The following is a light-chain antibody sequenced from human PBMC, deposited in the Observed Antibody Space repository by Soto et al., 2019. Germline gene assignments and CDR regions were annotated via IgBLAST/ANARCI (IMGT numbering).Light chain of an antibody. V-gene: IGKV3-15*01. Sequence: EIVMTQSPATLSVSPGERATLSCRASQSITSKLAWYQQKPGQAPRLLIYGASTRATGVPARFSGSGSGTEFTLTISSLQSEDFAVYYCQHYNNWPPITVGQGTRLESK. J-gene: IGKJ5*01. CDR2: GAS. CDR1: QSITSK. CDR3: QHYNNWPPIT.